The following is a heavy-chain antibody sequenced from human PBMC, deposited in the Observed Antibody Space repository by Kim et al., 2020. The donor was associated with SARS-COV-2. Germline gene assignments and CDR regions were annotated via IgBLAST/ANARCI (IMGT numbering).Heavy chain of an antibody. D-gene: IGHD5-18*01. CDR2: IRRNSYGGTT. V-gene: IGHV3-49*03. J-gene: IGHJ4*02. Sequence: GSLRLSCTASGFTFGDYAMSWFRQAPGKGLEWVGFIRRNSYGGTTEYAASVKGRFTISREDSKSIAYLQMNSLKTEGSGVYFCARVNTTMAYLLDYWGPGTLVNVSS. CDR3: ARVNTTMAYLLDY. CDR1: GFTFGDYA.